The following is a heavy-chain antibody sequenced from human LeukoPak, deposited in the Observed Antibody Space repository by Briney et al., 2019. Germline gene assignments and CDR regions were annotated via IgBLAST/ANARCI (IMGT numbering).Heavy chain of an antibody. J-gene: IGHJ3*02. CDR2: IIPILGIA. CDR1: GGTFSSYA. V-gene: IGHV1-69*04. D-gene: IGHD1-26*01. CDR3: ARDHSGGERGAFDI. Sequence: ASVKVSCKASGGTFSSYAISWVRQAPGQGLEWMGRIIPILGIANYAQKFQGRVTITADKSTSTAYMELSSLRSEDTAVYYCARDHSGGERGAFDIWGQGTMVTVSS.